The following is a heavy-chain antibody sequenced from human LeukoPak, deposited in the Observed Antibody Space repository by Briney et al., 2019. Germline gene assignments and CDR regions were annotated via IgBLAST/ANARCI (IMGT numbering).Heavy chain of an antibody. CDR2: IYYSGST. Sequence: SETLSLTCTVSGGPISSSSYYWGWIRQPPGKGLEWIGSIYYSGSTYYNPSLKSRVTISVDTSKNQFSLKLSSVTAADTAVYYCARRSYDFWSGYPYNWFDPWGQGTLVTVSS. J-gene: IGHJ5*02. CDR3: ARRSYDFWSGYPYNWFDP. D-gene: IGHD3-3*01. V-gene: IGHV4-39*01. CDR1: GGPISSSSYY.